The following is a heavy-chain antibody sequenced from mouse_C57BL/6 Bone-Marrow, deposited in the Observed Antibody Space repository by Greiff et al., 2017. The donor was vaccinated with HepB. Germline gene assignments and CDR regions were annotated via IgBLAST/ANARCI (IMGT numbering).Heavy chain of an antibody. J-gene: IGHJ4*01. Sequence: EVKLVESGGGLVKPGGSLKLSCAASGFTFSDYGMHWVRQAPEKGLEWVAYISSGSSTIYYADTVKGRFTISRDNAKNTLFLQMTSLRSEDTARDDCAKLLRNGYAMDYWGQGTSVTVSS. CDR1: GFTFSDYG. CDR3: AKLLRNGYAMDY. CDR2: ISSGSSTI. V-gene: IGHV5-17*01. D-gene: IGHD1-1*01.